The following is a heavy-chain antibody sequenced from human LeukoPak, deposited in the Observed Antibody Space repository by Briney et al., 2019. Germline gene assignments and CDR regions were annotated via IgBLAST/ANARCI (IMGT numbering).Heavy chain of an antibody. CDR1: GYTFTGYY. CDR3: ARVRYRLAETYIDY. J-gene: IGHJ4*02. V-gene: IGHV1-2*02. D-gene: IGHD3-16*01. CDR2: INPGSGAT. Sequence: ASVKVSCKASGYTFTGYYMHWVRQAPGQGLEWMGWINPGSGATNCAQKFQGRVTMTRDTSISTAYMELSRLRSDDTAVYYCARVRYRLAETYIDYWGQGTLVTVSS.